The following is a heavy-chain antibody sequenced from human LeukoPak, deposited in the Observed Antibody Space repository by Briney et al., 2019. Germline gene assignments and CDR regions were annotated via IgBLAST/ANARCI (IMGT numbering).Heavy chain of an antibody. CDR3: AREGFIVGATASWFDP. D-gene: IGHD1-26*01. Sequence: ASVKVSCKASGYTFTGYYMHWVRQAPGQGLEWMGWINPNSGGTDYAQKFQGRVTMTRDTSISTAYMELSRLRSDDTAVYYCAREGFIVGATASWFDPWGQGTLVTVSS. J-gene: IGHJ5*02. CDR2: INPNSGGT. V-gene: IGHV1-2*02. CDR1: GYTFTGYY.